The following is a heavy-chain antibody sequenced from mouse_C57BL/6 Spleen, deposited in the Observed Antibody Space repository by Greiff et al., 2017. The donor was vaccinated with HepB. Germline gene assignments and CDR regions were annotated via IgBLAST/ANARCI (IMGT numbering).Heavy chain of an antibody. CDR2: IYPGSGST. V-gene: IGHV1-55*01. D-gene: IGHD1-1*01. Sequence: VQLQQSGAELVKPGASVKMSCKASGYTFTSYWITWVKQRPGQGLEWIGDIYPGSGSTNYNEKFKSKATLTVDTSSSTAYMQLSSLTSEDSAVYYCARHYYGSSYYAMDYWGQGTSVTVSS. CDR1: GYTFTSYW. CDR3: ARHYYGSSYYAMDY. J-gene: IGHJ4*01.